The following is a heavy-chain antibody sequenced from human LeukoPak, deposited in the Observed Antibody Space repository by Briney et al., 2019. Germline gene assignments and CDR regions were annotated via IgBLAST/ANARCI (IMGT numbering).Heavy chain of an antibody. Sequence: ASVKVSCKTSGYTFTDDYMHWVRQAPGQGLEFMGWINPDSGFTNYAQKFQGRVTMTRDTSISTAYMELSSLRSEDTAVYYCARELITMVRGVRADQNFDYWGQGTLVTVSS. CDR2: INPDSGFT. D-gene: IGHD3-10*01. V-gene: IGHV1-2*02. J-gene: IGHJ4*02. CDR1: GYTFTDDY. CDR3: ARELITMVRGVRADQNFDY.